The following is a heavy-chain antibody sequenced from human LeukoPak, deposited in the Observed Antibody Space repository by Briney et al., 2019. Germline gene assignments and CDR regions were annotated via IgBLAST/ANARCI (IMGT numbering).Heavy chain of an antibody. CDR2: INPNSGGT. CDR3: ARSYCSSTSCYQDDAFDI. J-gene: IGHJ3*02. CDR1: GGTFSSYA. Sequence: ASVKVSCKASGGTFSSYAISWVRQAPGQGLEWMGWINPNSGGTNYAQKFQGRVTMTRDTSISTAYMELSRLRSDDTAVYYCARSYCSSTSCYQDDAFDIWGQGTMVTVSS. D-gene: IGHD2-2*01. V-gene: IGHV1-2*02.